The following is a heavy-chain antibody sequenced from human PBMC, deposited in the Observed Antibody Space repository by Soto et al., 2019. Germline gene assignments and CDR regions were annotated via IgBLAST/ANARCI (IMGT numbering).Heavy chain of an antibody. V-gene: IGHV1-18*04. Sequence: ASAKVSCKASGYTFTSYGISWVRQAPGQGLEWMGWISAYNGNTNYAQKLQGRVTMTTDTSTSTAYMELRSLRSDDTAVYYCARARTYYDFWSGPVSVSGMDVWGQGTTVTVSS. J-gene: IGHJ6*02. CDR1: GYTFTSYG. CDR2: ISAYNGNT. CDR3: ARARTYYDFWSGPVSVSGMDV. D-gene: IGHD3-3*01.